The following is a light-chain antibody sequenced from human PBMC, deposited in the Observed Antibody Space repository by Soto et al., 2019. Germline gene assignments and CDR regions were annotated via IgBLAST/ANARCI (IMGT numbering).Light chain of an antibody. V-gene: IGLV4-69*01. CDR2: LNSDGSH. J-gene: IGLJ2*01. CDR3: QTWGTGTQVV. Sequence: QLVLTQSPSASASLGASVKLTCTLNSGHSSYAIAWHQQQPEKGPRYLMKLNSDGSHNKGDGIPDRFSGSSSGAERYLTISSLQSEDEADYYCQTWGTGTQVVFGGGTKLTVL. CDR1: SGHSSYA.